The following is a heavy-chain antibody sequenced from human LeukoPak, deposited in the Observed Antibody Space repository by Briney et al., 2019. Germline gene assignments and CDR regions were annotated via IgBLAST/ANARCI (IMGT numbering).Heavy chain of an antibody. CDR1: GFTFSDYY. D-gene: IGHD1-26*01. CDR3: ARVKVGTTNRFDY. Sequence: PGGSLRLSCAASGFTFSDYYMTWIRQAPGKGLECVSYISSSSDYTNYPDSVKGRFTIPRDNAKNSLYLQMNSLRAEDTAVYYCARVKVGTTNRFDYWGQGTLVTVSS. CDR2: ISSSSDYT. J-gene: IGHJ4*02. V-gene: IGHV3-11*05.